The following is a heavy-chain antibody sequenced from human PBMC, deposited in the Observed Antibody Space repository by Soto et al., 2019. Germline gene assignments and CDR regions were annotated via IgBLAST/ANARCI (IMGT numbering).Heavy chain of an antibody. CDR1: GDSVSSDITS. CDR2: TYYRSKWFH. V-gene: IGHV6-1*01. D-gene: IGHD3-10*01. J-gene: IGHJ3*01. Sequence: SQTLSLTCAISGDSVSSDITSWNWIRQSPSRGLEWLGRTYYRSKWFHDYAASVKSRITINPDTSKNQFSLELNSMAPEDTAVYYCARGNALDVWGQGTVVTVSS. CDR3: ARGNALDV.